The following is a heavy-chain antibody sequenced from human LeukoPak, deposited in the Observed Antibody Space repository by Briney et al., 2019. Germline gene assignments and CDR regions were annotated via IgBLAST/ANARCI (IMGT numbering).Heavy chain of an antibody. J-gene: IGHJ4*02. CDR2: INHSGST. V-gene: IGHV4-34*01. CDR1: GGSFSGYY. CDR3: ARDGAARPTWGY. Sequence: PSETLSLTCAVYGGSFSGYYWSWIRQPPGKGLEWIGEINHSGSTNYNPSLKSRVTISVDTSKNQFSLKLSSVTAADTAVYYCARDGAARPTWGYGGQETLVTVPS. D-gene: IGHD6-6*01.